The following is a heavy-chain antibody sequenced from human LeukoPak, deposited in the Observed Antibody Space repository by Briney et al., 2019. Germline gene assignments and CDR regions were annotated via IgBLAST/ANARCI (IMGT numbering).Heavy chain of an antibody. J-gene: IGHJ5*02. CDR2: IKSKSDAGTT. Sequence: GGSLRLSCAASGFTFSNAWMSWVRQAPGKGLEWVGRIKSKSDAGTTDYAAPVKGRFTISRDDSKNMLYLQMNSLRAEDTAVYYCAKDMYYYGSGSYYRPIRWFDPWGQGTLVTVSS. D-gene: IGHD3-10*01. CDR3: AKDMYYYGSGSYYRPIRWFDP. V-gene: IGHV3-15*01. CDR1: GFTFSNAW.